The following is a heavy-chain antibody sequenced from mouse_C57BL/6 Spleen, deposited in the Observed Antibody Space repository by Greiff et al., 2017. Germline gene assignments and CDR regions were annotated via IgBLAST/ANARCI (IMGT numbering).Heavy chain of an antibody. CDR3: ARGAVDY. J-gene: IGHJ2*01. Sequence: QVQLQQPGAELVKPGASVKLSCKASGYTFTSYWIEWVKQRPGHGLEWIGEIFPGSGSTNYNEKFKGKATFTAYTSSNTAYIELSSLTTNDSAIYDCARGAVDYWGQGTTLTVSS. V-gene: IGHV1-9*01. CDR1: GYTFTSYW. CDR2: IFPGSGST.